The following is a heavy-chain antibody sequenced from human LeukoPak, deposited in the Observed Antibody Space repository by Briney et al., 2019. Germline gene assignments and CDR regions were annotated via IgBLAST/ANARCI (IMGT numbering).Heavy chain of an antibody. D-gene: IGHD1-1*01. J-gene: IGHJ4*02. Sequence: GGSLRLSCTASGFTFGDYAMSWIRQAPGKGLEWVGFIRSKAYGETADYAASVKGRFTISRDDSKAIARLQMNSLKTEDTAVYHCTRDRGAYNLYDYWGQGTLVTVSS. V-gene: IGHV3-49*03. CDR2: IRSKAYGETA. CDR1: GFTFGDYA. CDR3: TRDRGAYNLYDY.